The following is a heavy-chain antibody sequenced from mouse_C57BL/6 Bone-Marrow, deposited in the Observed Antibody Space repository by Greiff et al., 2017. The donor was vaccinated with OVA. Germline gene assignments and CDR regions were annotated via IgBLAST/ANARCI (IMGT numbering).Heavy chain of an antibody. Sequence: VKLMESGPGLVAPSQSLSITCTVSGFSLTSYAISWVRQPPGKGLEWLGVIWTGGGTNYNSALKSRLSISKVNSKSQVFLKMNSLQTDDTARYYCASYDYDGFAYWGQGTLVTVSA. V-gene: IGHV2-9-1*01. D-gene: IGHD2-4*01. CDR1: GFSLTSYA. J-gene: IGHJ3*01. CDR2: IWTGGGT. CDR3: ASYDYDGFAY.